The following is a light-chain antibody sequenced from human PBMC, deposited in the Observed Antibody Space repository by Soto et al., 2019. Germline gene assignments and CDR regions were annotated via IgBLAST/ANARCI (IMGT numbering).Light chain of an antibody. J-gene: IGKJ1*01. CDR1: QSVSSN. CDR2: GAS. Sequence: EIVMTQSPDTLYVSPGERATLSCRASQSVSSNLAWYQQKPGQAPRLLIYGASTRATGIPARFSGSGSGTEFTLTISILQSEDFAVYYCQQYNNWPWTFGQGTKVEIK. V-gene: IGKV3-15*01. CDR3: QQYNNWPWT.